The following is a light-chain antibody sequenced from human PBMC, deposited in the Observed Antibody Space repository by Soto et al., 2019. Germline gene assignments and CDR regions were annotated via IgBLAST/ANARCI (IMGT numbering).Light chain of an antibody. Sequence: QSALTQPASLSGSPGQSITISCTGTSSDVGGHNYVSWYQHHPGKAPKLMIYDVNNRPSGVSNRFSASKSGNTASLTISGLQAEDEADYYCSSYTNNKRLFGGGTKLTVL. V-gene: IGLV2-14*01. CDR3: SSYTNNKRL. CDR2: DVN. CDR1: SSDVGGHNY. J-gene: IGLJ2*01.